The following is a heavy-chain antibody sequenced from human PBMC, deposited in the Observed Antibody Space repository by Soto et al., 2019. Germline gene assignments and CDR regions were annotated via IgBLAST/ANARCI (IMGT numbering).Heavy chain of an antibody. CDR1: GFTFSSYW. V-gene: IGHV3-74*01. D-gene: IGHD2-15*01. J-gene: IGHJ6*02. Sequence: EVQLVESGGGLVQPGGSLRLSCAASGFTFSSYWIHWVRQAPGKGLVWVSRINSDGSTTNYADSAKGRFTISRDNAKNTLYLQVDSLSSEDTAVYDCARGVAGDYAMDVWGQGTTVTVSS. CDR2: INSDGSTT. CDR3: ARGVAGDYAMDV.